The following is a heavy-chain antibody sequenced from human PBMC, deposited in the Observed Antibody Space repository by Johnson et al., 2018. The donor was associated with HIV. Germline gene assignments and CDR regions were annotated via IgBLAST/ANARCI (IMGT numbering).Heavy chain of an antibody. V-gene: IGHV3-53*01. D-gene: IGHD5-24*01. J-gene: IGHJ3*02. Sequence: VHLVESGGGVVQPGRSLRLSCAASGFTVSSNYMSWVRQAPGKGLEWVSIIYSGGSTYYADSVKGRFTISRDNYKNTLYLQMNILRAEDTAVYYCAREWLYGFDIWGPGTMVTVSS. CDR2: IYSGGST. CDR1: GFTVSSNY. CDR3: AREWLYGFDI.